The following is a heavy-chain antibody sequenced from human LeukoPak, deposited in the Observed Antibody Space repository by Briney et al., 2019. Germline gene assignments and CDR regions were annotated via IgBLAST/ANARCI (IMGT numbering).Heavy chain of an antibody. CDR3: ARDLGSSSWPYDAFDI. CDR2: IIPILGIA. J-gene: IGHJ3*02. Sequence: SVKVSCKASGGTFSSYAISWVRQAPGQGLEWMGRIIPILGIANYAQKFQGRVTITADKYTSTAYMELSSLRSEDTAVYYCARDLGSSSWPYDAFDIWGQGTMVTVSS. CDR1: GGTFSSYA. V-gene: IGHV1-69*04. D-gene: IGHD6-13*01.